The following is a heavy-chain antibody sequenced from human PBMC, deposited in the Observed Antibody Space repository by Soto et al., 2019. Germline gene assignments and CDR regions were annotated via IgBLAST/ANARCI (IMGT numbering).Heavy chain of an antibody. V-gene: IGHV4-31*03. D-gene: IGHD2-2*01. CDR2: IYYSGST. J-gene: IGHJ4*02. CDR3: ARSSTSANYFDY. Sequence: SETLSLTCTVSGGSISSGGYYWSWIRQYPGKGLEWIGYIYYSGSTYYNPSLKSRVTISVDTSKNQFSLKLSSVTAADTAVYYCARSSTSANYFDYWGLGTLVTVSS. CDR1: GGSISSGGYY.